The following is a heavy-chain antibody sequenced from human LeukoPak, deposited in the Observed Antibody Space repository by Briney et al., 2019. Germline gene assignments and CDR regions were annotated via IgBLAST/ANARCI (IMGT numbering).Heavy chain of an antibody. J-gene: IGHJ2*01. V-gene: IGHV4-59*08. D-gene: IGHD5-12*01. CDR1: GGFISSYY. Sequence: SETLSLTCTVSGGFISSYYWSWIRQPPGKALEGIGYIYYSGSTSHNPSLKSRVTMSADTSKNQFSLRLSSVTAADTAVYYCARRGAYSGNDLAWYFDLWGRGTLVTVSS. CDR2: IYYSGST. CDR3: ARRGAYSGNDLAWYFDL.